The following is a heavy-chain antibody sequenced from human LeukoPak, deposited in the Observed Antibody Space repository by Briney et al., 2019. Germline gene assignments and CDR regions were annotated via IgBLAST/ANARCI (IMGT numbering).Heavy chain of an antibody. V-gene: IGHV4-59*08. J-gene: IGHJ3*02. CDR2: IYYSGST. Sequence: SETLSLTRTVSGGSISSYYWSWIRQPPGKGLEWIGYIYYSGSTNYNPSLKSRVTISVDTSKNQFSLKLSSVTAADTAVYYCARQSASFYVWGSYPDAFDIWGQGTMVTVSS. CDR1: GGSISSYY. CDR3: ARQSASFYVWGSYPDAFDI. D-gene: IGHD3-16*01.